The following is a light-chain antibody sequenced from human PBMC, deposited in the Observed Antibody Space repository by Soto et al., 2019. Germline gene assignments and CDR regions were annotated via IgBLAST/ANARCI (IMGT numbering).Light chain of an antibody. Sequence: QSVLTQPPSVSAAPGQTVTISCSGSSSNIRNNYVSWYQQLPGTAPKLLIYGNNKRPSGIPDRFSGSKSGTSATLGITGLQTGDEADYYCGTWDSSLSAVFGGGTKLTVL. V-gene: IGLV1-51*01. CDR3: GTWDSSLSAV. J-gene: IGLJ2*01. CDR2: GNN. CDR1: SSNIRNNY.